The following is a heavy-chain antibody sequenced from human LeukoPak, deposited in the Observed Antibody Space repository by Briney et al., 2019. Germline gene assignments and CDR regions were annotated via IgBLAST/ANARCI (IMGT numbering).Heavy chain of an antibody. J-gene: IGHJ3*01. CDR1: GFTFSNAW. Sequence: PGGSLRLSCAASGFTFSNAWMNWVRQAPGKGLEWVGRIKKRSDGGTTDYAAPVKDRFIISRDDSQDTLYLQMNTLKTEDTAVYYCTRDWYHAFDFWGQGTVVTVSS. V-gene: IGHV3-15*07. CDR2: IKKRSDGGTT. CDR3: TRDWYHAFDF. D-gene: IGHD3-9*01.